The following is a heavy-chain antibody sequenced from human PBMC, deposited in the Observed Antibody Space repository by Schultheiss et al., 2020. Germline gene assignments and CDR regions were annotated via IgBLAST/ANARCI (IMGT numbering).Heavy chain of an antibody. D-gene: IGHD2-15*01. V-gene: IGHV3-72*01. CDR3: ARGGPLKYCSGGSCYHYYYGMDV. CDR2: TRNKANSYTT. J-gene: IGHJ6*02. CDR1: GGSISSGSYY. Sequence: LSLTCTVSGGSISSGSYYWSWIRQPAGKGLEWIGRTRNKANSYTTEYAASVKGRFTISRDDSKNSLYLQMNSLKTEDTAVYYCARGGPLKYCSGGSCYHYYYGMDVWGQGTTVTVSS.